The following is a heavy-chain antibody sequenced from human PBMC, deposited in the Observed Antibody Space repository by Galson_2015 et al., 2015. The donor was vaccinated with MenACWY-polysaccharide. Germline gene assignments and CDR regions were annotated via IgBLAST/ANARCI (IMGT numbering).Heavy chain of an antibody. CDR3: ASLGGGSWNY. Sequence: SLRLSCAASGFTFSSYSVNWVRQAPGKGLEWVSSISSSSYYIYYADSVKGRFTISRDNAKNSLYLQMNSLRAEDTAVYYCASLGGGSWNYWGQGTLVTVSS. J-gene: IGHJ4*02. CDR1: GFTFSSYS. CDR2: ISSSSYYI. V-gene: IGHV3-21*01. D-gene: IGHD2-15*01.